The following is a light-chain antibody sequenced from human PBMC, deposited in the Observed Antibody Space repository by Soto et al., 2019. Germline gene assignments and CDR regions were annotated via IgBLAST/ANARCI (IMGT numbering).Light chain of an antibody. CDR1: QTIGSY. CDR2: TAS. J-gene: IGKJ5*01. CDR3: QQSTKWPPSNT. V-gene: IGKV3-11*01. Sequence: EIVLTQSPGTLSFSPGERAILSCRASQTIGSYLAWYQQKPGQAPRLLIYTASNRAAGVPARFSGSGSGTDFTLTVSSLEPEDFAVYYCQQSTKWPPSNTFGQGTRLEIK.